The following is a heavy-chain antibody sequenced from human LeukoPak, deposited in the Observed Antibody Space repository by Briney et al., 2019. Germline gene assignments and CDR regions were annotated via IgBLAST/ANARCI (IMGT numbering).Heavy chain of an antibody. CDR1: GFTFSSYA. V-gene: IGHV3-30-3*01. Sequence: GGSLRLSCAASGFTFSSYAMHWVRQAPGKGLEWVAVISYDGSNKYYADSVKGRFTISRGNSKNTLYLQMNSLRAEDTAVYYCARGIRGYSGYDWAYWGQGTLVTVSS. CDR3: ARGIRGYSGYDWAY. J-gene: IGHJ4*02. D-gene: IGHD5-12*01. CDR2: ISYDGSNK.